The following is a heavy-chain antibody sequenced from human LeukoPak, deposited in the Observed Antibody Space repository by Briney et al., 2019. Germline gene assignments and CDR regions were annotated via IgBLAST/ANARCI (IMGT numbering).Heavy chain of an antibody. D-gene: IGHD4-17*01. J-gene: IGHJ5*02. CDR2: IYYSGST. CDR1: GGSFSGYY. Sequence: PSETLSLTCAVYGGSFSGYYWSWIRQPPGKGLEWIGYIYYSGSTNYNPSLKSRVTISVDTSKNQFSLKLSSVTAADTAVYYCARVYYGDFHASPWGQGTLVTVSS. CDR3: ARVYYGDFHASP. V-gene: IGHV4-59*01.